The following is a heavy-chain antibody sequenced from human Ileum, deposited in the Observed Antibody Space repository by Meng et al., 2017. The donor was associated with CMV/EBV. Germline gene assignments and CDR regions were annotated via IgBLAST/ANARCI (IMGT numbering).Heavy chain of an antibody. Sequence: TCAFSGFSLTTGGVGVGWIRQPPGGAPEWLALIYWNDDSRYSPSLMNRLTITKDTSKNRVVLTMTNMDPLDTATYYCAQTSRITPFDYWGQGILVTVSS. V-gene: IGHV2-5*01. J-gene: IGHJ4*02. CDR3: AQTSRITPFDY. CDR1: GFSLTTGGVG. CDR2: IYWNDDS. D-gene: IGHD1-14*01.